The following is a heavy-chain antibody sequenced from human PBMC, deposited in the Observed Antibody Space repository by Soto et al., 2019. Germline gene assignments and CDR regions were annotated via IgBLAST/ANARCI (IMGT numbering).Heavy chain of an antibody. J-gene: IGHJ3*02. CDR2: IYYSGST. D-gene: IGHD5-18*01. CDR3: ARGDRVGYRYGRDAFDI. Sequence: QVQLQESGPGLVKPSETLSLTCTVSGVSISSYYWSWIRQPPGKGLAWIGYIYYSGSTNYNPSLKSRVTIAVDTSTNQCALKLSSVTAADTAVYYCARGDRVGYRYGRDAFDIWCHGTMVTVSS. V-gene: IGHV4-59*01. CDR1: GVSISSYY.